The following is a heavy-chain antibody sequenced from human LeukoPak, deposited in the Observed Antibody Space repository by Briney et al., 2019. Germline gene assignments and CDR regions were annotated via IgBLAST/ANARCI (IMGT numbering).Heavy chain of an antibody. Sequence: GESLKISCKGSGYSFSSYWIGWVRQMPGKGLEWMGRIDPSDSYTNYSPSFQGHVTISADKSISTAYLQWSSLKASDTAMYYCASTHFSGYCSGGSCYSWSYWGQGTLVTVSS. CDR2: IDPSDSYT. V-gene: IGHV5-10-1*01. J-gene: IGHJ4*02. CDR1: GYSFSSYW. CDR3: ASTHFSGYCSGGSCYSWSY. D-gene: IGHD2-15*01.